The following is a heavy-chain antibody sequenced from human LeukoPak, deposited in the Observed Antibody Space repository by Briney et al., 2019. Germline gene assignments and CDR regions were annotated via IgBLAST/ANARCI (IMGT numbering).Heavy chain of an antibody. CDR1: GGTFSSYA. D-gene: IGHD5-24*01. Sequence: ASVQVSCKASGGTFSSYAISWVRQAPGQGLEWMGGIIPIFGTANYAQKFQGRVTITTDESTSTAYMELSSLRSEDTAVYYCARDTDGDGYNSENDAFDIWGQGTMVTVSS. V-gene: IGHV1-69*05. J-gene: IGHJ3*02. CDR3: ARDTDGDGYNSENDAFDI. CDR2: IIPIFGTA.